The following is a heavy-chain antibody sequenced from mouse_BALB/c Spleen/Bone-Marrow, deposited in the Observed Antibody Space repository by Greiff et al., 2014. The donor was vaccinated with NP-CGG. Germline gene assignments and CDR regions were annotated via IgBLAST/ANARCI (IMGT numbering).Heavy chain of an antibody. J-gene: IGHJ4*01. Sequence: EVQVVESGAELVRSGASVKLSCTASGFNIKDYYMYWVKQRPEQGLEWIGWIDPENGDTEYAPKFQGKATMTADTSSNTAYLQLSNLTSEDTAVYYCNARDDRYEGYYMDNWGQGTSVTVSS. CDR1: GFNIKDYY. CDR3: NARDDRYEGYYMDN. D-gene: IGHD2-14*01. V-gene: IGHV14-4*02. CDR2: IDPENGDT.